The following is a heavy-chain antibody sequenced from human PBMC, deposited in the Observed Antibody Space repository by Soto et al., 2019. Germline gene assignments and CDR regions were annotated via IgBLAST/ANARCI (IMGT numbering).Heavy chain of an antibody. D-gene: IGHD1-1*01. CDR1: GGSFSGYY. Sequence: SETLSLTCAVYGGSFSGYYWSWIRQPPGKGLEWIGEINHSGSTNYNPSLKSRVTISVDTSKNQFSLKLSSVTAADTAVYYCARGRNDAISYFDYWGQGTLVTVSS. CDR2: INHSGST. CDR3: ARGRNDAISYFDY. J-gene: IGHJ4*02. V-gene: IGHV4-34*01.